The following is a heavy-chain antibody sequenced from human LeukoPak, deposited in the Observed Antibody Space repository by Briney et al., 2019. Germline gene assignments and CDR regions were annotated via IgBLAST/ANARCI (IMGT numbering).Heavy chain of an antibody. Sequence: SQTLSLTCTVSGGSISSGSYYWSWIRQPAGKGLEWIGRIYTSGSTNYNPSLKSRVTISVDTSKNQFSLKLSSVTAADTAVYYCARGGLLWFGESSNWFDPWGQGTLVTVSS. J-gene: IGHJ5*02. CDR2: IYTSGST. D-gene: IGHD3-10*01. CDR1: GGSISSGSYY. V-gene: IGHV4-61*02. CDR3: ARGGLLWFGESSNWFDP.